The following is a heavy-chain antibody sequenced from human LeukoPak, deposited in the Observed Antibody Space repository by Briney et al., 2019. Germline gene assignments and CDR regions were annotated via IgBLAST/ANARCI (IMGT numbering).Heavy chain of an antibody. V-gene: IGHV3-7*01. CDR3: ARAWAQWLILSYDY. CDR1: GLTFSSYW. Sequence: GGSLSLSCAVSGLTFSSYWMTWVRQAPGKGLEWVGNIKQDGSETYYVASVKGRFTISRDNANNSLYLEMHSVRVDDTAEFYCARAWAQWLILSYDYWGQGTLVTVSS. CDR2: IKQDGSET. J-gene: IGHJ4*02. D-gene: IGHD6-19*01.